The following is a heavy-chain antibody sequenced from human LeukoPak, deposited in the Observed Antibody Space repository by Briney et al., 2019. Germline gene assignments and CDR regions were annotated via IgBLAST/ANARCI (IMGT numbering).Heavy chain of an antibody. CDR2: ISGSGGST. CDR1: GFTFGSYG. J-gene: IGHJ5*02. V-gene: IGHV3-23*01. Sequence: GGTLRLSCAASGFTFGSYGMSWVRQAPGKGLEWVSAISGSGGSTYYADSVKGRFTISRDNSKNTLYLQMNSLRAEDTAVYYCAKDYEPLVGVHRWGDWFDPWGRGTLVTVSS. D-gene: IGHD1-26*01. CDR3: AKDYEPLVGVHRWGDWFDP.